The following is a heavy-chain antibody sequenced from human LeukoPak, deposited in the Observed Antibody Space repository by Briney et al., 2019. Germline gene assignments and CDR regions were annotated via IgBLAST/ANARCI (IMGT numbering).Heavy chain of an antibody. CDR2: INHSGST. CDR3: ARGEAFDY. Sequence: SETLSLTCAVYGGSFSGYYWSWIRQPPGKGLEWIGEINHSGSTNYNPSLKSRVTISVDTSKNQFALKLISVTAADTGVYFCARGEAFDYLGPGNPGTGSS. J-gene: IGHJ4*03. V-gene: IGHV4-34*01. CDR1: GGSFSGYY.